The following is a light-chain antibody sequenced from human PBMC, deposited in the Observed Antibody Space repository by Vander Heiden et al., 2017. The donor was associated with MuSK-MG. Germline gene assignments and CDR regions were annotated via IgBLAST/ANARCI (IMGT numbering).Light chain of an antibody. J-gene: IGKJ1*01. CDR2: AAS. V-gene: IGKV1-27*01. CDR1: QGISNH. CDR3: QKYNSAPRS. Sequence: DIQMTQSPSSLAASIGDRVTITCRASQGISNHLAWYQQKSGKVPKLLIYAASTLQSGVPSRFSASGSGTDFTLTISSLQPEDVATYYCQKYNSAPRSFGQGTKVELK.